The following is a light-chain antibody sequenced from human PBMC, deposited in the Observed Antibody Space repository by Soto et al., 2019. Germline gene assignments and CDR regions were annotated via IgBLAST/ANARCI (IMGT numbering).Light chain of an antibody. CDR1: QSVTSSL. CDR2: GAS. J-gene: IGKJ1*01. CDR3: QQYGSSPWT. Sequence: EIVLTQSPGTLSLSLGERATLSCRASQSVTSSLLAWYQQKPGQAPRLLIYGASSRATGIPDRFSGSGSGTDFTLTISRLEPEDFAVYYCQQYGSSPWTFGQGTKVEIK. V-gene: IGKV3-20*01.